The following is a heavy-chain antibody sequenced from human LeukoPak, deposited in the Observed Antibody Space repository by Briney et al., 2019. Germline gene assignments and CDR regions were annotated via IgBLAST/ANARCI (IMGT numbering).Heavy chain of an antibody. CDR1: GGSISNHY. D-gene: IGHD3-22*01. J-gene: IGHJ4*02. CDR2: IYRSGST. Sequence: PSETLSLTCTVSGGSISNHYWNWVRRPPGKGLQWIGYIYRSGSTDYNPNLKSRVSISVDMSKNQFSLKLTSVTAADTAVYYCARDGEADYSDTAGLLFDYWGQGALVTVS. CDR3: ARDGEADYSDTAGLLFDY. V-gene: IGHV4-59*11.